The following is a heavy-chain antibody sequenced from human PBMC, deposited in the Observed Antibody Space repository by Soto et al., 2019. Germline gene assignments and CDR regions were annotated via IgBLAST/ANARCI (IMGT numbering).Heavy chain of an antibody. CDR2: IYYSGST. CDR1: GGSISSGGYY. CDR3: ARDTRIVPAAMSWVASYGMDV. J-gene: IGHJ6*02. V-gene: IGHV4-31*03. D-gene: IGHD2-2*01. Sequence: SETLSLTCTVSGGSISSGGYYWSWIRQHPGKGLEWIGYIYYSGSTYYNPSLKSRVTISVDTSKNQFSLKLSSVTAADTAVYYCARDTRIVPAAMSWVASYGMDVWGQGTTVTVSS.